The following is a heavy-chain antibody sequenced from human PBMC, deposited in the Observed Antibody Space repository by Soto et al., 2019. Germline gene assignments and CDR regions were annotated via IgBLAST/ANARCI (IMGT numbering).Heavy chain of an antibody. CDR1: GYSFAGYW. Sequence: GESLKISCKGSGYSFAGYWITWVRQKPGKGLEWMGRIDPSDSQTYYSPSFRGHVTISVTKSITTVFLQWSSLRASDTAMYYCARQIYDSDTGPNFQYYFDSWGQGTQVTVSS. V-gene: IGHV5-10-1*01. J-gene: IGHJ4*02. CDR3: ARQIYDSDTGPNFQYYFDS. D-gene: IGHD3-22*01. CDR2: IDPSDSQT.